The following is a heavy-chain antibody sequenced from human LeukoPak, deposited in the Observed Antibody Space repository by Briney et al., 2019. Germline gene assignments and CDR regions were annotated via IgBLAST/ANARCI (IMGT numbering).Heavy chain of an antibody. D-gene: IGHD2-15*01. V-gene: IGHV3-53*01. Sequence: GGSLRLSCVASGLSVNSSFISWVRQAPGKGLEWVSVFYSGGATYYADSVKGRFTMSRDNSKNTLYLQMNSLRAEDTCMYYCARAVGGAFYMDVWGKGTTVTVSS. CDR2: FYSGGAT. CDR1: GLSVNSSF. J-gene: IGHJ6*03. CDR3: ARAVGGAFYMDV.